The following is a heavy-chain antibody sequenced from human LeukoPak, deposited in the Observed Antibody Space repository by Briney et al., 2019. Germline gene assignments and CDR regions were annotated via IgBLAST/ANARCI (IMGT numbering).Heavy chain of an antibody. CDR3: ARHAETGVVRGVNFHYFDY. V-gene: IGHV4-4*07. CDR1: GGSISSYY. J-gene: IGHJ4*02. D-gene: IGHD3-10*01. Sequence: PSETLSLTCTVSGGSISSYYWSWIRQPAGKGLEWIGRIYTSGSTNYNPSLKSRVTISVDTSKNQFSLKLSSVTAADTAVYYCARHAETGVVRGVNFHYFDYWGQGTLVTVSS. CDR2: IYTSGST.